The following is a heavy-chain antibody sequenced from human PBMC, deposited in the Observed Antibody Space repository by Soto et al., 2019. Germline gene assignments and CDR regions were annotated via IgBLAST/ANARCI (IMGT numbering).Heavy chain of an antibody. D-gene: IGHD1-1*01. V-gene: IGHV4-39*02. Sequence: SETLSLTCTVSGGPIRSSSHYWGWIRQSPGTGLEWIGSIDESGDSYYNPSLKSRVTILVDTSKNQFSLKLMYVTGADSAIYYCAREGGYVDYWGQGTLVTVS. J-gene: IGHJ4*02. CDR2: IDESGDS. CDR3: AREGGYVDY. CDR1: GGPIRSSSHY.